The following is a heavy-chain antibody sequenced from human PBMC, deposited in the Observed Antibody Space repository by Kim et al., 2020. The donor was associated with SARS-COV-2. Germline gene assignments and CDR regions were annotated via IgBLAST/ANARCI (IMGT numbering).Heavy chain of an antibody. D-gene: IGHD3-22*01. J-gene: IGHJ1*01. CDR2: IYSGGNT. CDR1: GYTVTYSY. Sequence: GGSLRLSCAASGYTVTYSYMGWVRQAPGKGLEWVSFIYSGGNTIYADSVKGRLIISRDHSKNTPFLQMNSLIAADTAVYYYATDVLYYDSAYFKNWGQG. V-gene: IGHV3-66*01. CDR3: ATDVLYYDSAYFKN.